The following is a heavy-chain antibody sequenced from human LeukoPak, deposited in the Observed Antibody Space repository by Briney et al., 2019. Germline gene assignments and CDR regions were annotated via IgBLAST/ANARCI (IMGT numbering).Heavy chain of an antibody. CDR1: GFTFSDYG. CDR3: AELGITMIGGV. V-gene: IGHV3-48*03. D-gene: IGHD3-10*02. CDR2: ISGSGSTI. J-gene: IGHJ6*04. Sequence: GGSLRLSCAASGFTFSDYGMHWVRQAPGKGLEWVSYISGSGSTIYYADSVKGRFTISRDNAKNSLYLQMNSLRAEDTAVYYCAELGITMIGGVWGKGTTVTISS.